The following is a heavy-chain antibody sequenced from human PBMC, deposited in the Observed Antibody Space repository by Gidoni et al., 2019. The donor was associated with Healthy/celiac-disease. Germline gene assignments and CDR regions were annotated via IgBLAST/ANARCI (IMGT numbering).Heavy chain of an antibody. CDR3: TSLPMVRGVIIRDY. J-gene: IGHJ4*02. V-gene: IGHV3-73*02. CDR1: GFTSSGSA. CDR2: IRSHANSYAT. D-gene: IGHD3-10*01. Sequence: EVQLVESGGGLVQPGGSLKLPCAASGFTSSGSAMQWVRPASGNGREWVGRIRSHANSYATAYAASVKGRFTISRDDSKNTAYLQMNSLRTEDTAVYYCTSLPMVRGVIIRDYWGQGTLVTVSS.